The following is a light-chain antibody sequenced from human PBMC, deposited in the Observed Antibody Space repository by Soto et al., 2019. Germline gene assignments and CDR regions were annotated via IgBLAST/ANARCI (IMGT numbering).Light chain of an antibody. CDR3: QQYSTYLT. CDR1: QTINNW. J-gene: IGKJ1*01. Sequence: DIQMTQSPPTLSASVGDRVTITCRASQTINNWLAWYQQKPGKAPKLLIYDASSLESGVPSRFSGCGSGTEFTLTISSLQPDDFATYYCQQYSTYLTFGQGTKVEIK. V-gene: IGKV1-5*01. CDR2: DAS.